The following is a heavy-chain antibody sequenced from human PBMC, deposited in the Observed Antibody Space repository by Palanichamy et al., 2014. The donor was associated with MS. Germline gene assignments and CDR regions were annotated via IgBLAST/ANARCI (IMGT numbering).Heavy chain of an antibody. D-gene: IGHD5-24*01. Sequence: EVQLVEFGGGLFQPGGSLRLSCAASGFTFSSYWMHWIRQAPGKGLVWVSRVDIDGSTTNYADSVKGRFTISRDNAKNTLYLQMNSLRAEDTAVYYCARPAINTRNAFDIWGQGTMVTVSS. V-gene: IGHV3-74*01. CDR3: ARPAINTRNAFDI. J-gene: IGHJ3*02. CDR2: VDIDGSTT. CDR1: GFTFSSYW.